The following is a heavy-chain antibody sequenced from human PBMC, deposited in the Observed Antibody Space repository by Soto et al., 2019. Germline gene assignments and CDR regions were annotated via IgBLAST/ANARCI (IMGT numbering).Heavy chain of an antibody. Sequence: QVQLVQSGPEVKKPGSSVKVSCKTSGDTFKNFAISWVRQAPGQGPEWMGGIIPMFGTTKYTQKFQGSVTFTADKSTGTAYMELTSLMSEDTATYFCARGVVPAAGAAPHYFHYGVDVWGQGTTVTVSS. V-gene: IGHV1-69*06. CDR1: GDTFKNFA. CDR2: IIPMFGTT. CDR3: ARGVVPAAGAAPHYFHYGVDV. J-gene: IGHJ6*02. D-gene: IGHD2-2*01.